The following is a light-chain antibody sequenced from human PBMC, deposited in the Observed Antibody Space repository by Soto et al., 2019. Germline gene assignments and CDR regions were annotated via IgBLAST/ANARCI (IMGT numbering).Light chain of an antibody. Sequence: ELVLTQSPGTLSLSPGERATLSCRASQSVSSNYLAWYQQKPGQAPKVLIYRASSRATGIPDMFSGSGSGTYFTLTSGRLEPEDFAVYYCQQYGSSPLTFGGGTKVEIK. V-gene: IGKV3-20*01. J-gene: IGKJ4*01. CDR3: QQYGSSPLT. CDR1: QSVSSNY. CDR2: RAS.